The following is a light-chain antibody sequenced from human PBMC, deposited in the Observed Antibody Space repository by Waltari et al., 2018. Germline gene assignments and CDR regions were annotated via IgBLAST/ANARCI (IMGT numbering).Light chain of an antibody. CDR3: QVWDDSNNSGV. CDR1: NIENKS. V-gene: IGLV3-21*04. CDR2: YDS. Sequence: SYVLTQTPSVSLAPGQTASITCGGDNIENKSVHWYQLQPGQAPVLVMFYDSDLPPGIPDRFSGSNSGNTATLTISRVEDEDEADYFCQVWDDSNNSGVFGGGTKLTVL. J-gene: IGLJ2*01.